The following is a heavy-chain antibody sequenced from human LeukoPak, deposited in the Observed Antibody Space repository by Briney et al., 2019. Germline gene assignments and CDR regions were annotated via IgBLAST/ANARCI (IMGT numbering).Heavy chain of an antibody. J-gene: IGHJ4*02. CDR1: GFTFSSYG. CDR3: ARARSGSYLFDY. V-gene: IGHV3-33*01. CDR2: IWYDGSNK. Sequence: PGRFLRLSCAASGFTFSSYGMHWVRQAPGKGLEWVAVIWYDGSNKYYADSVKGRFTISRDNSKNTLYLQMNSLRAEDTAVYYCARARSGSYLFDYWGQGTLVTVSS. D-gene: IGHD1-26*01.